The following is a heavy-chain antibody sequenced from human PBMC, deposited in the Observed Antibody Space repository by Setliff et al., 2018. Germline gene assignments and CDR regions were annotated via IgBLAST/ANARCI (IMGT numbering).Heavy chain of an antibody. Sequence: SETLSLTCAVYGGSFSGYYWSWIRQPPGKGLEWMGEINHSGSTNYNPSLKSRVTISVDTSKNQFSLKLSSVTAADTAVYYCARVRRVVIAYYYYMDVWGKGTTVTVSS. CDR1: GGSFSGYY. D-gene: IGHD2-21*01. CDR2: INHSGST. V-gene: IGHV4-34*01. CDR3: ARVRRVVIAYYYYMDV. J-gene: IGHJ6*03.